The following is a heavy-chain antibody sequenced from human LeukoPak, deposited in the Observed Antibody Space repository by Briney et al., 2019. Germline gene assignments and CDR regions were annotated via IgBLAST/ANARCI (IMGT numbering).Heavy chain of an antibody. Sequence: PGGSLRLSCAASGFTFSSYSMTWVRQAPGKGLEWVSYISSSSSTIYYADSVKGRFTISRDNAKNSLYLQMNSLRDEDTAVYYCARDRSQQWLATPHFDYWGQGTLVTVSS. D-gene: IGHD6-19*01. CDR2: ISSSSSTI. CDR3: ARDRSQQWLATPHFDY. CDR1: GFTFSSYS. V-gene: IGHV3-48*02. J-gene: IGHJ4*02.